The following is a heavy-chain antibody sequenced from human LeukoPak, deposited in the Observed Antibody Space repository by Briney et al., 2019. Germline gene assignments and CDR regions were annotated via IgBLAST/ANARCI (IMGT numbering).Heavy chain of an antibody. CDR3: ASYRYGSSFAFDI. CDR1: GFTFSSYN. J-gene: IGHJ3*02. Sequence: GGSLRLSCAASGFTFSSYNMNWVRQAPGKGLEWVSYISSSSSTIYYADSVKGRFTISRDNAKNSLYLQMNSLRDEDTAVYYCASYRYGSSFAFDIWGQGTMVTVSS. D-gene: IGHD6-6*01. V-gene: IGHV3-48*02. CDR2: ISSSSSTI.